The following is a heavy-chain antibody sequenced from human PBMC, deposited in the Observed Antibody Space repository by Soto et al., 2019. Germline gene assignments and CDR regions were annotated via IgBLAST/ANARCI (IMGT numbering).Heavy chain of an antibody. J-gene: IGHJ6*02. Sequence: SETLSLSCTVSGGSISRYYWSWIRQPPGKGLEWIGYLYNTGSTIYNPSLESRVTISVDTSKNQFSLKLNSVTAADTAVYYCARDLWGYCGTDCYPLDVWAPGTTVTVS. CDR2: LYNTGST. CDR1: GGSISRYY. CDR3: ARDLWGYCGTDCYPLDV. D-gene: IGHD2-21*02. V-gene: IGHV4-59*01.